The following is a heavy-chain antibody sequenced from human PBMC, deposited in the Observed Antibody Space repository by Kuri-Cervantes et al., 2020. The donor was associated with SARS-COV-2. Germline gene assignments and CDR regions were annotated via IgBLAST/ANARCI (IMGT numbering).Heavy chain of an antibody. CDR2: INHSGST. Sequence: GSLRLSCAVYGGSFSGYYWSWIRQPPGKGLEWIGEINHSGSTNYNPSLKSRVTISVDTSKNQFSLKLSSVTAADTAVYYCARGKETLRFLEWVNQRYWYFDLWGRGTLVTVSS. CDR1: GGSFSGYY. V-gene: IGHV4-34*01. D-gene: IGHD3-3*01. CDR3: ARGKETLRFLEWVNQRYWYFDL. J-gene: IGHJ2*01.